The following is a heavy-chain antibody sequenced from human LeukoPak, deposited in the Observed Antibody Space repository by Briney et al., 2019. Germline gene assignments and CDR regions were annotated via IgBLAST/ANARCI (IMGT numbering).Heavy chain of an antibody. Sequence: SETLSLTCTVSGGSISSYYWSWIRQPPGKGLEWVGYIYYSGSTNYNPSLNIRVTISVDTSKNQFSLKLSSVNAADKDVYYCARGSGWPTLFDYWGQGTLVTVSS. V-gene: IGHV4-59*12. CDR3: ARGSGWPTLFDY. J-gene: IGHJ4*02. D-gene: IGHD6-19*01. CDR1: GGSISSYY. CDR2: IYYSGST.